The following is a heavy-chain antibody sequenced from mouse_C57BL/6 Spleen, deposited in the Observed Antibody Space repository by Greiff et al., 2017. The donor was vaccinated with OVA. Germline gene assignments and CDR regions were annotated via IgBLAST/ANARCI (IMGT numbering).Heavy chain of an antibody. CDR2: IYPGDGST. J-gene: IGHJ2*01. D-gene: IGHD1-1*01. CDR1: GYTFTDHT. Sequence: VMLVESDAELVKPGASVKISCKVSGYTFTDHTIHWMKQRPEQGLEWIGYIYPGDGSTKYNEKFKGKATLTADKSSSTAYMQLNSLTSEDSAVYFCARKVYGSSYYFDYWGQGTTLTVSS. CDR3: ARKVYGSSYYFDY. V-gene: IGHV1-78*01.